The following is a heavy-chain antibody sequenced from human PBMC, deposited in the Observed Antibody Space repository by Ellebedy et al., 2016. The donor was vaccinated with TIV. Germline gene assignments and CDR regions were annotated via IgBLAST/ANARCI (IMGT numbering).Heavy chain of an antibody. CDR2: INPNSGGT. CDR1: GYTFTGYY. D-gene: IGHD2-2*01. Sequence: ASVTVSCKASGYTFTGYYMHWVRQAPGQGLEWMGWINPNSGGTNYAQKFQGRVTMTRDPSITTAYMELSRLRSDDTAMYYCARGCSSTSCSGDYYYGMTVWGQGTTVTVSS. V-gene: IGHV1-2*02. J-gene: IGHJ6*02. CDR3: ARGCSSTSCSGDYYYGMTV.